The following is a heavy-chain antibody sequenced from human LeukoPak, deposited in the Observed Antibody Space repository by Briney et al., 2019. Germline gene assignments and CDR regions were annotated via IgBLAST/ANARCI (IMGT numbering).Heavy chain of an antibody. J-gene: IGHJ5*02. CDR1: GYTFTTYD. CDR3: ARGKIYDSSGYYSLGFDP. D-gene: IGHD3-22*01. V-gene: IGHV1-8*03. Sequence: ASVKVSCKASGYTFTTYDITWVRQATGQGLEWMGWTNPNSGNTAYAQKFQGRVTITRNTSISTAYMELSSLRSEDTAVYYCARGKIYDSSGYYSLGFDPWGQGTLVTVSS. CDR2: TNPNSGNT.